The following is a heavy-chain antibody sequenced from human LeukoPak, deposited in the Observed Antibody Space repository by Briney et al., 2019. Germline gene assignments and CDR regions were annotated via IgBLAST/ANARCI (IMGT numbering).Heavy chain of an antibody. CDR2: ITGSGDTT. J-gene: IGHJ4*02. D-gene: IGHD3-9*01. CDR3: AKWGDYDILTGYYVSDF. V-gene: IGHV3-23*01. CDR1: GFIFRNYA. Sequence: GGSLRLSCAASGFIFRNYAMSWVRQAPGKGLEWVSAITGSGDTTYYADSVKGRFTISRDNSKNALYVEMNTLRAEDTAVYYCAKWGDYDILTGYYVSDFWGQGTLVTVSS.